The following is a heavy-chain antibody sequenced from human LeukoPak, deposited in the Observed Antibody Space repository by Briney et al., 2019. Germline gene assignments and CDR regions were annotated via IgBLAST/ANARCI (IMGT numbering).Heavy chain of an antibody. Sequence: SETLSLTCAVYGGSFSGYYWSWIRQPPGKGLEWIGEINHSGRTNYNPSLRGLVTISVDTSKNQFSLKLSSVTAADTAVYYCASHTVTTQPDYWGQGTLVTVSS. CDR2: INHSGRT. D-gene: IGHD4-17*01. CDR3: ASHTVTTQPDY. V-gene: IGHV4-34*01. CDR1: GGSFSGYY. J-gene: IGHJ4*02.